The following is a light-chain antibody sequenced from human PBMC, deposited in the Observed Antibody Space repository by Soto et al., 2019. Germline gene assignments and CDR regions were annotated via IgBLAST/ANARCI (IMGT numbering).Light chain of an antibody. V-gene: IGKV3-15*01. CDR3: HQYNNWPQPGVT. CDR2: GAS. Sequence: EIVMTQSPATLSVSPGERATLSCRASQSVSSNLAWYQQKPGQAPSLLIYGASTRATGIPARFSGSGFGTEFHLTISSLQSEDSAVYYYHQYNNWPQPGVTFGGGTKVEIK. J-gene: IGKJ4*02. CDR1: QSVSSN.